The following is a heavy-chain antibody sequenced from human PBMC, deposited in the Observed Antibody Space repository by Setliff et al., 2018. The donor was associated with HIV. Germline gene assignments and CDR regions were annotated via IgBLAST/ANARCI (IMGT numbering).Heavy chain of an antibody. V-gene: IGHV4-39*01. CDR1: GGSISSSVYY. D-gene: IGHD3-9*01. CDR2: IYYSGST. J-gene: IGHJ6*03. Sequence: SETLSLTCTVSGGSISSSVYYWGWIRQPPGKGLEWIGNIYYSGSTYYNPSLKSRITISVDTSKNQFSLKLSSVTAADTAVYYCARGARLLTAYIDRWDYYYMRVWGKGTTVTVSS. CDR3: ARGARLLTAYIDRWDYYYMRV.